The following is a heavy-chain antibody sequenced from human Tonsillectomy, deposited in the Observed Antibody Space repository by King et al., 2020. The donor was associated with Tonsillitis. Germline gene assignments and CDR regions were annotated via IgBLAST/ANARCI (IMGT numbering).Heavy chain of an antibody. J-gene: IGHJ4*02. Sequence: VQLVESGGGVVQPGRSLRLSCAASGFTFSSYGMHWVRQAPGKGLEWVAVIWYDGSNKYYADSVKGRFTLSRDNSKNTLYLQMNSLRAEDTAVYYCAILLGDGDYDFWTGKNFDYWGEGTLVTVSS. D-gene: IGHD3-3*01. CDR3: AILLGDGDYDFWTGKNFDY. CDR2: IWYDGSNK. V-gene: IGHV3-33*01. CDR1: GFTFSSYG.